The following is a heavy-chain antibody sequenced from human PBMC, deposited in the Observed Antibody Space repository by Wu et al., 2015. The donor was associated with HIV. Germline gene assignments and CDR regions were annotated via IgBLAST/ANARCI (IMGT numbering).Heavy chain of an antibody. D-gene: IGHD3-10*01. CDR2: ISAYNGNT. V-gene: IGHV1-18*01. CDR1: GYTFTNYG. CDR3: AREVDYYGSGSNYYYYGMDV. J-gene: IGHJ6*02. Sequence: QVQLVQSGAEVKKPGASVKVSCKASGYTFTNYGISWVRQAPGQGLEWMGWISAYNGNTNYAQKVQGRVTMTTDTSTSTAYMELRSLKSDDTAVYFCAREVDYYGSGSNYYYYGMDVWGQGTTVTVSS.